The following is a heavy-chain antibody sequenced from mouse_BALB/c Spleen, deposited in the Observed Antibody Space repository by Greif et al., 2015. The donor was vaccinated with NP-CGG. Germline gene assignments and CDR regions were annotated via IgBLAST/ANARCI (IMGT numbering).Heavy chain of an antibody. Sequence: VKLMESGAELARPGASVKLPCKASGYTFTDYYINWVKQRTGQGLEWIGEIYPGSGNTYYNEKFKGKATLTADKSSSTAYMQLSSLTSEDSAVYFCARDSRYFDVWGAGTTVTVSS. CDR3: ARDSRYFDV. J-gene: IGHJ1*01. CDR1: GYTFTDYY. V-gene: IGHV1-77*01. CDR2: IYPGSGNT.